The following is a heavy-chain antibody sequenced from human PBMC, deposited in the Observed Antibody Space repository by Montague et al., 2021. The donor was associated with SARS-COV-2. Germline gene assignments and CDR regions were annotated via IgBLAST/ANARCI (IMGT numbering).Heavy chain of an antibody. D-gene: IGHD3-22*01. CDR3: ARRPHYYDSSGYYYPGPQRYDSDY. J-gene: IGHJ4*02. Sequence: SETLSLTCAVYGGSFSGYYWSWIRQPPGKGLEWIGEINHSGSTNYNPSLKSRVTISVDTSKNQFSLKLSSVTAADTAVYYCARRPHYYDSSGYYYPGPQRYDSDYWGQGTLVTVSS. CDR1: GGSFSGYY. CDR2: INHSGST. V-gene: IGHV4-34*01.